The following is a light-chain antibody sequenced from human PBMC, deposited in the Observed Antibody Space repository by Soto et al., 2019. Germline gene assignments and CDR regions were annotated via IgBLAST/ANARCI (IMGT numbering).Light chain of an antibody. J-gene: IGKJ4*01. CDR2: DAS. V-gene: IGKV3-11*01. CDR3: QQGSNWPLT. CDR1: QSVSSY. Sequence: ETVLTQSPATLSLSPGERATLSCRASQSVSSYLAWYQQKPGQAPRLLIYDASNRATGIPARFSGSGSGTDFTLTISSLEPADFAVYYCQQGSNWPLTFGGGTKVDIK.